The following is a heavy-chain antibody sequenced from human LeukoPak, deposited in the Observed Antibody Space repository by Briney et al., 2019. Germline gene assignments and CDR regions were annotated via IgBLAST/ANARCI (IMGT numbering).Heavy chain of an antibody. V-gene: IGHV3-7*01. CDR2: IKQDGSEK. CDR3: AREAKYCSSTSYLNIACYYYYGMDV. CDR1: GFTFSSYW. Sequence: GGSLRLSCAASGFTFSSYWMSWVRQAPGKGLEWVANIKQDGSEKYYVDSVKGRFTISRDNAKNSLYLQMNSLRAEDTAVYYCAREAKYCSSTSYLNIACYYYYGMDVWGQGTTVTVSS. J-gene: IGHJ6*02. D-gene: IGHD2-2*01.